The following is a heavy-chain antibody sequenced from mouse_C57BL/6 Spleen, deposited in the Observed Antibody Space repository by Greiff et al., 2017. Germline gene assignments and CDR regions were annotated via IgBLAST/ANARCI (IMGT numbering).Heavy chain of an antibody. CDR1: GYTFTSYW. J-gene: IGHJ4*01. V-gene: IGHV1-69*01. D-gene: IGHD3-3*01. CDR2: IDPSDSYT. Sequence: QVQLQQPGAELVMPGASVTLSCKASGYTFTSYWMHWVKQRPGQGLEWIGEIDPSDSYTNYNQKFKGKSTLTVDNSSSTAYMQLSSLTSKDSAVYYCARREGTGKYYAMDYWGQGTSVTVSS. CDR3: ARREGTGKYYAMDY.